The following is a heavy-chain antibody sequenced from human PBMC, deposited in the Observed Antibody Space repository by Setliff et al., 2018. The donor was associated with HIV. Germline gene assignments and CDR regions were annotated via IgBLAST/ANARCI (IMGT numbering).Heavy chain of an antibody. V-gene: IGHV1-24*01. CDR2: FDPQDGKT. Sequence: ASVKVSCKISGYTLTEVSMHWVRQAPGKGLEWMGYFDPQDGKTIYAQKFQGRVTMSRDTSIDTAYMELSSLRSEDTAVYYCARKVGITTYYYSSGSIKGALDVWGQGTKVTVSS. J-gene: IGHJ6*02. D-gene: IGHD3-10*01. CDR1: GYTLTEVS. CDR3: ARKVGITTYYYSSGSIKGALDV.